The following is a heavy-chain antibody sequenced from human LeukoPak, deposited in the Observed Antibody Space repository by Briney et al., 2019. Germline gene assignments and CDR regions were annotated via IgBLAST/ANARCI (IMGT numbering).Heavy chain of an antibody. CDR1: GYTFTGYY. CDR3: ARGHYDILTGYYSDY. D-gene: IGHD3-9*01. CDR2: INPNSGGT. Sequence: ALVKVSCKASGYTFTGYYMHWVRQAPGQGLEWMGWINPNSGGTNYAQKFQGRVTMTRDTSISTAYMELSRLRSDDTAVYYCARGHYDILTGYYSDYWGQGTLVTVSS. V-gene: IGHV1-2*02. J-gene: IGHJ4*02.